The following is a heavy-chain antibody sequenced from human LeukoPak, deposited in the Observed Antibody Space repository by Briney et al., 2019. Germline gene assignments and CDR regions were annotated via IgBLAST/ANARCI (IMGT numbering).Heavy chain of an antibody. V-gene: IGHV3-23*01. CDR1: GFTFSSYA. CDR3: AKAPNDYYYYGMDV. CDR2: ISGSGGST. Sequence: PGGSLRLSCAASGFTFSSYAMSWVRQAPGKGLEWVSAISGSGGSTYYADSVKGRFTISRDNSKNTLYLQMNSLRAEDTALYYCAKAPNDYYYYGMDVWGQGTTVTVSS. J-gene: IGHJ6*02.